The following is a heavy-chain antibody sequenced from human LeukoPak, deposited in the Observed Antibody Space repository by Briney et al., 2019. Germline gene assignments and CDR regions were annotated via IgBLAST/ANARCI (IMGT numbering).Heavy chain of an antibody. J-gene: IGHJ6*02. CDR1: GGSINGYY. Sequence: SETLSLTCNVSGGSINGYYWTWIRQPPGKGLEWIGYMFYNGNTNYSPSLKSRVTISLDTSKSQISMRLTSVTAADTGAYHCARLTREDGVDVWGQGTTVTVSS. V-gene: IGHV4-59*01. CDR3: ARLTREDGVDV. CDR2: MFYNGNT.